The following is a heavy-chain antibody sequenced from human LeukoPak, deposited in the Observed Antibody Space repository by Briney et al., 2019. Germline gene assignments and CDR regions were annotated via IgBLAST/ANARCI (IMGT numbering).Heavy chain of an antibody. J-gene: IGHJ4*02. Sequence: GGSLRLSCAASGFTVSSNYMSWVRQAPGKGLEWVSVIYSGGSTYYADSVKGRFTISRDNSKNTLYLQMNSLGAEDTAVYYCARASSGWYKFVFDYWGQGTLVTVSS. CDR1: GFTVSSNY. V-gene: IGHV3-53*01. CDR2: IYSGGST. D-gene: IGHD6-19*01. CDR3: ARASSGWYKFVFDY.